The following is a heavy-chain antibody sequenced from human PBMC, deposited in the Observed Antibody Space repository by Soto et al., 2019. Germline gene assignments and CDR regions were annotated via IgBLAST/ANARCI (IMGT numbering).Heavy chain of an antibody. J-gene: IGHJ4*02. CDR3: AKTFYQGRLGEVFDC. V-gene: IGHV3-30-3*02. CDR1: GFSFSSYA. Sequence: LRLSCASSGFSFSSYAMHWVRQAPGKAPEWVSSISNDGSNEYYADSVKGRFSISRDFSKNTLYLQLNSLRVEDTAVYYCAKTFYQGRLGEVFDCWGQGTQVTVSS. D-gene: IGHD3-10*01. CDR2: ISNDGSNE.